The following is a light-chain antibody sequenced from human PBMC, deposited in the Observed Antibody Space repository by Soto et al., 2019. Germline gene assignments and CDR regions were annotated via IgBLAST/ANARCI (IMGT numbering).Light chain of an antibody. J-gene: IGKJ2*01. CDR3: EHYGTSSST. CDR1: QSIRDRY. CDR2: GAN. Sequence: EMGLTQSPGTLSLSPGEGATLPCRASQSIRDRYFAWYQQRPGQATRLLIHGANSRASGIPDRFSGGGSGTDFTLTISTVEPDDFAVYYCEHYGTSSSTFGHGTKLEIK. V-gene: IGKV3-20*01.